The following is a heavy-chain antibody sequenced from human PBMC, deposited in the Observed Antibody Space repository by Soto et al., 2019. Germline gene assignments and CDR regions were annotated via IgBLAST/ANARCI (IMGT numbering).Heavy chain of an antibody. D-gene: IGHD2-15*01. CDR3: ARDAGGPYDN. CDR2: IYYSGST. CDR1: GAPITINY. V-gene: IGHV4-59*01. Sequence: PXETLSLTFTVSGAPITINYWSWIRQAPGKGLEWIGYIYYSGSTTYNPSLKSRVTMSADTSKDQFSLKLNSVTAADTAVYYCARDAGGPYDNWGPGILVTVSS. J-gene: IGHJ4*01.